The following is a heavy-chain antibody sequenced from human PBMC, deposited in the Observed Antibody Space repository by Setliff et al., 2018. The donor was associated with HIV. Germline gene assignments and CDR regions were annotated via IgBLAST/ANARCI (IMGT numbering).Heavy chain of an antibody. V-gene: IGHV4-61*02. Sequence: PSETLSLTCTVSGGSITSGNYYWSWIRQPAGKGLEWIGRIYITGSTNYNPSLKSRVSISVDTSKKQFSLKLSSVTAADTAVYYCARSLQYFDWSLQYWGQGTLVTVSS. CDR2: IYITGST. J-gene: IGHJ4*02. D-gene: IGHD3-9*01. CDR1: GGSITSGNYY. CDR3: ARSLQYFDWSLQY.